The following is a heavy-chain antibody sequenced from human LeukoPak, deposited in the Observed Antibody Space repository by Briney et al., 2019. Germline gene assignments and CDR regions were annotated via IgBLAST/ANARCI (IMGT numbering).Heavy chain of an antibody. Sequence: PGGSLRLSCAASGFTFSNAWMNWVRQAPGKGLEWVGHIKSKTDDGTTDYAAPVKGRFTISGDDSKNTLYLQMNSLKTEDTAVYYCTTLYCSTTYCYGYFDLWGRGTVVTVSS. J-gene: IGHJ2*01. V-gene: IGHV3-15*01. CDR2: IKSKTDDGTT. CDR3: TTLYCSTTYCYGYFDL. CDR1: GFTFSNAW. D-gene: IGHD2-2*01.